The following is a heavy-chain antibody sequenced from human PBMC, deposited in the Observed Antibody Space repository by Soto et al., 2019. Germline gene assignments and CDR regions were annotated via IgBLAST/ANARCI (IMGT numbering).Heavy chain of an antibody. CDR1: GGTFSSYA. Sequence: SVKVSCKASGGTFSSYAISWVRQAPGQGLEWMGGIIPIFGTANYAQKFQGRVTITADESTSTAYMELSSLRSEDTAVYYCASGIVDTAMVPFDYWGQGTLVTVSS. J-gene: IGHJ4*02. V-gene: IGHV1-69*13. CDR2: IIPIFGTA. D-gene: IGHD5-18*01. CDR3: ASGIVDTAMVPFDY.